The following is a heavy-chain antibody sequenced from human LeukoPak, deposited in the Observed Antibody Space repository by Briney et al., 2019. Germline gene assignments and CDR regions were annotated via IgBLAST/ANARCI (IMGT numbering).Heavy chain of an antibody. CDR1: GGSFSGYY. CDR2: INHGGST. Sequence: SETLSLTCAVYGGSFSGYYWSWIRQPPGKGLEWIGEINHGGSTNYNPSLKSRVTISVDTSENQFSLKLSSVTAADTAVYYCATENIVVVPAAAYIWFDPWGQGNLVTVSS. J-gene: IGHJ5*02. D-gene: IGHD2-2*01. V-gene: IGHV4-34*01. CDR3: ATENIVVVPAAAYIWFDP.